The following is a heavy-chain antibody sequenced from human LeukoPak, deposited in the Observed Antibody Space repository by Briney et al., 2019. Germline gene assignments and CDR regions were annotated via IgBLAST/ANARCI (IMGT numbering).Heavy chain of an antibody. CDR3: ARPHSYGSTYFDC. D-gene: IGHD4-17*01. V-gene: IGHV1-18*01. Sequence: GASVKVSCTTSGYTFTNYGISWVRQAPGLGLEWMGWIGAYNGNTNYAQKVQGRVTMTTDTSTSTAYMELRSLRFDDTAVYYCARPHSYGSTYFDCWGQGTLVTVSS. CDR2: IGAYNGNT. CDR1: GYTFTNYG. J-gene: IGHJ4*02.